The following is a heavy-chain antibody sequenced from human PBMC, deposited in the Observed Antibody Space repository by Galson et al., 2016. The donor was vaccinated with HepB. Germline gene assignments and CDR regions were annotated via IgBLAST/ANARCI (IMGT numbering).Heavy chain of an antibody. CDR3: ATGLRGRFDS. Sequence: SVKVSCKASGYTFTSYAMYWVRQAPGQRLEWMGWINAGKGNTKYSQKLQGRVTITRDTSASTVYMELSSLRSEDKAVYYCATGLRGRFDSWGQGTLVTVSS. V-gene: IGHV1-3*01. CDR2: INAGKGNT. J-gene: IGHJ5*01. CDR1: GYTFTSYA. D-gene: IGHD3/OR15-3a*01.